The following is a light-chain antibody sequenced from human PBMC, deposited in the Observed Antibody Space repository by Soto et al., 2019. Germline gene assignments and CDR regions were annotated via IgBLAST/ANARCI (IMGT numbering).Light chain of an antibody. J-gene: IGKJ1*01. CDR2: KAS. CDR1: QSVSSW. V-gene: IGKV1-5*03. CDR3: QQYKSHWT. Sequence: DIQLTQSPSTLSAPVGDRVTITCRASQSVSSWLAWYQQKPGKAPKLLISKASSLESGVPSRFTGSGSGTDFTLTISSLQPDDFATYYCQQYKSHWTFGQGTKVEIK.